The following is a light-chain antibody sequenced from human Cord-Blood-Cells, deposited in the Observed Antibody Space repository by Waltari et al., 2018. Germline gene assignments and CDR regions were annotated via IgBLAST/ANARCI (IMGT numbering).Light chain of an antibody. CDR2: DAS. V-gene: IGKV3-11*01. CDR3: QQRSNWPPIT. Sequence: EIALTQSPATLSLSPGDRATLSCRASQSVSSYLAWYQRKPGQAPRLLIYDASNRATGIPARFSGSGSGTDFTLTISSLEPEDFAVYYCQQRSNWPPITFGQGTRLEIK. CDR1: QSVSSY. J-gene: IGKJ5*01.